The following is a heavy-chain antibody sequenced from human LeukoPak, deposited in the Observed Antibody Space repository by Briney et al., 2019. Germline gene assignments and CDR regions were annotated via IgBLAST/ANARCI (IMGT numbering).Heavy chain of an antibody. CDR3: ARSPACGDCYHTPDF. V-gene: IGHV1-8*01. CDR1: GYTFTNYD. J-gene: IGHJ4*02. CDR2: MNPYTGNT. D-gene: IGHD2-21*02. Sequence: GASVKVSCKASGYTFTNYDINWVRQAPGQRPEWMGWMNPYTGNTGYAPKFQGRVTMIRDTSISTAYMELTRLTSEDTAVYYCARSPACGDCYHTPDFWGQGTLITVSS.